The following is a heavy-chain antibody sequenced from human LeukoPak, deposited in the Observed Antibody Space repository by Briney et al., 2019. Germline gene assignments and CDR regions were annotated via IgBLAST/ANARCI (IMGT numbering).Heavy chain of an antibody. J-gene: IGHJ4*02. CDR3: ARAGVGATMAY. CDR1: GFTFSSYW. D-gene: IGHD1-26*01. CDR2: INSDGSST. V-gene: IGHV3-74*01. Sequence: LTGGSLRLSCAASGFTFSSYWMHWVRQAPGKGLVCVSRINSDGSSTSYADSVKGRFTISRDNAKNTLYLQMNSLRAEDTAVYYCARAGVGATMAYWGQGTLVTVSS.